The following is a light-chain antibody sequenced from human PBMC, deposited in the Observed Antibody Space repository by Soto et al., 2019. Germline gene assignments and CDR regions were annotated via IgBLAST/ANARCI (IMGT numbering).Light chain of an antibody. CDR2: GSS. CDR1: QSVSSSY. CDR3: QHYGSSPQT. Sequence: EIVLTQSPGTLSLSPGERATLSCRASQSVSSSYLGWFQQKPGQAPRLLIYGSSTRAAGIPDRFSGSGSGTDFTLTISRLEPEDFAVYYCQHYGSSPQTFGQGTKVDIK. V-gene: IGKV3-20*01. J-gene: IGKJ1*01.